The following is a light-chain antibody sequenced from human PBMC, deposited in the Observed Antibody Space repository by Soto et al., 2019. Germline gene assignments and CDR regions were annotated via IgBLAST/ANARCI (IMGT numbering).Light chain of an antibody. Sequence: EIVMTQSPDTLSVSPGERATLSCRASQSVSTNLAWYQQKPGQAPRLLIYGASTRATGIPARFSGSGSGTEFTLTISSLQSEDFATYYCQQYNSYPTFGQGTKVEIK. CDR3: QQYNSYPT. V-gene: IGKV3-15*01. J-gene: IGKJ1*01. CDR1: QSVSTN. CDR2: GAS.